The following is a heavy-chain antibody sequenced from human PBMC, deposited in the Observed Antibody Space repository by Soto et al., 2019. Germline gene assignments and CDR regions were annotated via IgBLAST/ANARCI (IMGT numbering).Heavy chain of an antibody. CDR3: ARDGFGSGSYSVPHDY. V-gene: IGHV1-18*01. CDR2: ISAYNGNT. CDR1: GYTFTSYG. D-gene: IGHD3-10*01. J-gene: IGHJ4*02. Sequence: ASVKVSCKASGYTFTSYGISWVRQAPGQGLEWMGWISAYNGNTNYAQKLQGRVTMTTDTSTSTAYMELRSLRSDDTAMYYCARDGFGSGSYSVPHDYWGQGTLVTVSS.